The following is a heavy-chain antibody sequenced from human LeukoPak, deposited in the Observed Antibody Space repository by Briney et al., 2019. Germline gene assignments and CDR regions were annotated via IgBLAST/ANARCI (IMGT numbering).Heavy chain of an antibody. J-gene: IGHJ6*03. CDR2: INEDGSEE. CDR3: ARAPYVPATYYYYMDV. D-gene: IGHD2-2*01. Sequence: PGGSLRLSCAASGFTFNKYWMTWVRQAPGKGLEWVANINEDGSEEYYVDSVKGRFTISRDNAKNSLYLQMNSLRAEDTAVYYCARAPYVPATYYYYMDVWGKGTTVTISS. V-gene: IGHV3-7*01. CDR1: GFTFNKYW.